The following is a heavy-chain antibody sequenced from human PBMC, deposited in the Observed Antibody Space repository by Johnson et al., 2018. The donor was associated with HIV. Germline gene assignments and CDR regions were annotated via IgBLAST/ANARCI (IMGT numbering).Heavy chain of an antibody. J-gene: IGHJ3*02. CDR2: ISGSGGST. V-gene: IGHV3-23*04. CDR3: AKPLEMATISDAFDI. D-gene: IGHD5-24*01. Sequence: VQPVESGGGVVRPGGSLRLSCAASGFTFGSYAMSWVRQAPGKGLEWVSAISGSGGSTYYADSVKGRFTISRDNSKNTLYLQMNSLRAEDTAVYYCAKPLEMATISDAFDIWGQGTMVTVSS. CDR1: GFTFGSYA.